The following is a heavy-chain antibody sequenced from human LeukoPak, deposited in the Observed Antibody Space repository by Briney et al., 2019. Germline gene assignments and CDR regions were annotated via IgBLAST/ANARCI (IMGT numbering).Heavy chain of an antibody. CDR2: ISSSGSTI. CDR1: GFTFSDYY. Sequence: GGSLRLSCAASGFTFSDYYMSWVRQAPGKGLEWVSYISSSGSTIYYADSVKGRFTISRDNAKNSLYLQMNSLRAEDTAVYYCARDRDYGEGRAGYYYYMDVWGKGTTVTVSS. J-gene: IGHJ6*03. V-gene: IGHV3-11*04. CDR3: ARDRDYGEGRAGYYYYMDV. D-gene: IGHD4-17*01.